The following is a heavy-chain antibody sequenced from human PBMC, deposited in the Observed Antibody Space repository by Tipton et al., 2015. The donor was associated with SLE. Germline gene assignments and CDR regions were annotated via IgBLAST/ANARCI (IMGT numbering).Heavy chain of an antibody. V-gene: IGHV1-69*09. CDR3: ARVPYYASGSYFDY. CDR2: IIPILGIA. D-gene: IGHD3-10*01. CDR1: GGTFSSYT. Sequence: QLVQSGAEVKKPGSSVKVSCKASGGTFSSYTISWVRQAPGQGLEWMGRIIPILGIANYAQKFQGRVTITADKSTSTAYMELSSLRSEDTAVYFCARVPYYASGSYFDYWGQGTLVTVSS. J-gene: IGHJ4*02.